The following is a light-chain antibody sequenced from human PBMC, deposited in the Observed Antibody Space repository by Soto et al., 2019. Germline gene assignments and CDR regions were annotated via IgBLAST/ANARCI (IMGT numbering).Light chain of an antibody. CDR2: DVS. J-gene: IGLJ1*01. CDR1: SSNVGAYNF. CDR3: SSYTTSSSYF. V-gene: IGLV2-14*01. Sequence: QSVLTQPASVSGTPGQSITISCTGTSSNVGAYNFVSRYEQHPGKAPNLMIYDVSDRPSGVSNRFPGSKTGNTASLTISGLHAEDEADYYCSSYTTSSSYFFGTGTKVTVL.